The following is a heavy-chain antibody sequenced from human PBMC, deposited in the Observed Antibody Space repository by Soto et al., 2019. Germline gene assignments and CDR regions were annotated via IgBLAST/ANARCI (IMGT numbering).Heavy chain of an antibody. V-gene: IGHV1-69*13. J-gene: IGHJ6*02. CDR1: RVAFSKFI. CDR3: AKVRYSSPMGYYYGMDV. CDR2: IIPIFGTA. D-gene: IGHD6-19*01. Sequence: SVKVSCKASRVAFSKFIVTWVRQAPGLGLEWVRGIIPIFGTANYAQKFQGRVTITADESTSTSYMEVNNLRSEDTAVYYCAKVRYSSPMGYYYGMDVWGQGTTVTVSS.